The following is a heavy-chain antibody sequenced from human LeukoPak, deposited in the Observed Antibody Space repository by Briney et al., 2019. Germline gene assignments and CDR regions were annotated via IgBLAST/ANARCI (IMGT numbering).Heavy chain of an antibody. CDR1: GFTVSSNY. D-gene: IGHD1-26*01. CDR3: ARDGRWELRHWFDP. J-gene: IGHJ5*02. CDR2: IYSGGST. Sequence: GGSLRLSCAASGFTVSSNYMSWVRQAPGKGLEWVSVIYSGGSTYYADSVKGRFTISRDNSKNTLYLQMNSLRAEDTAVYYCARDGRWELRHWFDPWGQGTLVTVSS. V-gene: IGHV3-66*02.